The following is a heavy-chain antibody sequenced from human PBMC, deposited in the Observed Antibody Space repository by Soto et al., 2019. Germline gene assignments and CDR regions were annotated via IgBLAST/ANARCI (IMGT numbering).Heavy chain of an antibody. D-gene: IGHD3-3*01. Sequence: PSETLSLTCTVSGGSISSYYWSWIRQPPGKGLEWIGYIYYSGSTNYNPSLKSRVTISVDTSKNQFSLKLSSVTAADTAVYYCARILRIYDSFGGYYYYYMDVWGKGTTVTVSS. CDR2: IYYSGST. J-gene: IGHJ6*03. CDR1: GGSISSYY. CDR3: ARILRIYDSFGGYYYYYMDV. V-gene: IGHV4-59*01.